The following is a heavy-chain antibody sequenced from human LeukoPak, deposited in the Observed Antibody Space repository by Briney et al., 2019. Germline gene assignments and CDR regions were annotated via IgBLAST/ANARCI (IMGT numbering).Heavy chain of an antibody. CDR3: ARRGGFDP. J-gene: IGHJ5*02. V-gene: IGHV4-30-4*01. D-gene: IGHD3-10*01. CDR2: IYYSGST. Sequence: QPSETLSLTCTVSGGSISSGDYYWSWIRQPPGKGLEWIGYIYYSGSTYYNPSLKSRVTISVDTSKNQFSLKLGSVTAADTAVYYCARRGGFDPWGQGTLVTVSS. CDR1: GGSISSGDYY.